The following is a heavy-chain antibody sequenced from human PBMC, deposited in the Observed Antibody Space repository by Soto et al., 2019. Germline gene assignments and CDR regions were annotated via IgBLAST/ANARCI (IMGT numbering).Heavy chain of an antibody. V-gene: IGHV4-34*01. CDR2: INHSGST. J-gene: IGHJ6*02. Sequence: SETLSLTCSVYGGSFSGYYWSWIRQPPGKGLEWIGEINHSGSTNYNPSLKSRVTISVDTSKNQFSLKLSSVTAADTAVYYCARGGPRGYSYGQGDYYYYGMDVWGQGTTVTV. CDR3: ARGGPRGYSYGQGDYYYYGMDV. D-gene: IGHD5-18*01. CDR1: GGSFSGYY.